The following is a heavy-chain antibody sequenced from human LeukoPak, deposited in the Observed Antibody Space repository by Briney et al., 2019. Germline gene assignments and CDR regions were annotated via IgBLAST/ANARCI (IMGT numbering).Heavy chain of an antibody. Sequence: ASVKVSCKASGYTFTSYYMHLVRQAPGQGLELMGIINPSGGSTSYAQKFQGRVTMTRDTSTSTVYMELSSLRSEDTAVYYCARDASRGYQLLLGWFDPWGQGTLVTVSS. CDR2: INPSGGST. V-gene: IGHV1-46*01. CDR1: GYTFTSYY. CDR3: ARDASRGYQLLLGWFDP. J-gene: IGHJ5*02. D-gene: IGHD2-2*01.